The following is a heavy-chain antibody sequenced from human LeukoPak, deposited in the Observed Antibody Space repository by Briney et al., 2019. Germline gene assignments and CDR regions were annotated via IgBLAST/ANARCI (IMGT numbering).Heavy chain of an antibody. J-gene: IGHJ6*02. Sequence: KTSETLSLTCTVSGGSISSSSYYWGWIRQPPGKGLEWIGSIYYSGSTYYNPSLKSRVTISVDTSKNQFSLKLSSVTAADTAVYYCASGYVKPRGPYYYYGMDVWGQGTTVTVS. CDR1: GGSISSSSYY. CDR2: IYYSGST. D-gene: IGHD3-16*01. V-gene: IGHV4-39*07. CDR3: ASGYVKPRGPYYYYGMDV.